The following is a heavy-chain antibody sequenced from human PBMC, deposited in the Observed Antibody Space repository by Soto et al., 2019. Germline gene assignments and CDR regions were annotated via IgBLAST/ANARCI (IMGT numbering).Heavy chain of an antibody. CDR2: INEGGAYR. Sequence: GGSLRLSCAASGFTFSNYWMHWVRQVPGKGLVWVARINEGGAYRSYADFAEGRFTISRDNAKNTVYLQMNSLRAEDTAVYYCARGYSGSSAAFDYWGQGTLVTVSS. J-gene: IGHJ4*02. CDR3: ARGYSGSSAAFDY. D-gene: IGHD1-26*01. V-gene: IGHV3-74*01. CDR1: GFTFSNYW.